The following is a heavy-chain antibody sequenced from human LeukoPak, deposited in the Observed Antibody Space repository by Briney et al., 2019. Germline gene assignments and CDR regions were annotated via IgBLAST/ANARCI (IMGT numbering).Heavy chain of an antibody. CDR3: ARGSRDRNDEKY. V-gene: IGHV4-30-4*01. D-gene: IGHD1-1*01. Sequence: SETLSLTCTVSGGSISSGDYYWSWIRQPPGKGLEWIGYIYYSGSTYYNPSLKSRVTISVDTSKNQFSLKLSSVTAADTAVYYCARGSRDRNDEKYWGQGTLVTVSS. CDR1: GGSISSGDYY. J-gene: IGHJ4*02. CDR2: IYYSGST.